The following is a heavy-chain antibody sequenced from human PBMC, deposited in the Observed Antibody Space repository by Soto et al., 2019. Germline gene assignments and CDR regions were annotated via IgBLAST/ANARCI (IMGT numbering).Heavy chain of an antibody. V-gene: IGHV3-21*01. D-gene: IGHD3-16*01. CDR2: ISSSSSYI. CDR3: ARGHPQADYIWGSYKTYYYYYGMDV. CDR1: GFTFSSYS. Sequence: EVQLVESGGGLVKPGGSLRLSCAASGFTFSSYSMNWVRQAPGKGLEWVSSISSSSSYIYYADSVKGRFTISRDNAKNSLYLQMNSLRAEDTAVYYCARGHPQADYIWGSYKTYYYYYGMDVWGQGTTVTVSS. J-gene: IGHJ6*02.